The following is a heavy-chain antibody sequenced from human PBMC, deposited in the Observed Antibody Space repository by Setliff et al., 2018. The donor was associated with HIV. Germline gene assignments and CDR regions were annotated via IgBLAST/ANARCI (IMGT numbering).Heavy chain of an antibody. Sequence: GESLTISCAASGFNFAAYAMSWVRQAPGKGLEWVSGMNWNGDALGYADAVKGRFTISRDNAKNSLYLQMDSLRAEDTAFYYCARVQYHYDGTVYYIQCPDYWGQGTLVTVSS. D-gene: IGHD3-22*01. CDR3: ARVQYHYDGTVYYIQCPDY. CDR2: MNWNGDAL. J-gene: IGHJ4*02. CDR1: GFNFAAYA. V-gene: IGHV3-20*04.